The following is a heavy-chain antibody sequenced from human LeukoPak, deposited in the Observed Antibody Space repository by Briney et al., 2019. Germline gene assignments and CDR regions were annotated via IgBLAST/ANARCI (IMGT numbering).Heavy chain of an antibody. D-gene: IGHD3-22*01. V-gene: IGHV4-59*12. Sequence: SETLSLTCTVSGGSISSYYWSWIRQPPGKGLEWIGYIYYSGSTNYNPSLKSRVTISVDTSKNQFSLKLSSVTAADTAVYYCARVKTITMIVVVTPYFDYWGQGTLVTVSS. J-gene: IGHJ4*02. CDR3: ARVKTITMIVVVTPYFDY. CDR2: IYYSGST. CDR1: GGSISSYY.